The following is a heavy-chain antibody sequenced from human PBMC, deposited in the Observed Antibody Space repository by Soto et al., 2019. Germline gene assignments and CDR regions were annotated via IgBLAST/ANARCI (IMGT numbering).Heavy chain of an antibody. J-gene: IGHJ5*02. V-gene: IGHV1-8*01. D-gene: IGHD6-13*01. Sequence: GASVKVSCKASGYTFTSYDINWVRQATGQGLEWMGWMNPNSGNTGYAQKFQGRVTMTRNTSISTAYMELSSLRSEDTAVYYCASYRIQAAGYNWFDPWGQGTLVTVSS. CDR2: MNPNSGNT. CDR3: ASYRIQAAGYNWFDP. CDR1: GYTFTSYD.